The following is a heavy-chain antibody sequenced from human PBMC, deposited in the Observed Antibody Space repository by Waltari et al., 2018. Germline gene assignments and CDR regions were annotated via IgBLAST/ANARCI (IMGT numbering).Heavy chain of an antibody. V-gene: IGHV1-69*05. D-gene: IGHD3-22*01. Sequence: QVQLVQSGAEVKKPGSSVKVSCKASGGTFSSYAISWVRQAPGQGLEWMGGIIPIFGTANYEQKFQGRVTITTDESTSTAYMELSSLRSEDTAVYYCARVAYYYDSSGFVPLDYWGQGTLVTVSS. CDR3: ARVAYYYDSSGFVPLDY. CDR2: IIPIFGTA. J-gene: IGHJ4*02. CDR1: GGTFSSYA.